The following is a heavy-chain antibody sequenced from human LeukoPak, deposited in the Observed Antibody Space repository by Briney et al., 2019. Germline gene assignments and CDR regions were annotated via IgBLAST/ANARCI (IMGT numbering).Heavy chain of an antibody. V-gene: IGHV1-2*02. D-gene: IGHD2-15*01. CDR1: GYTFAGYY. CDR3: ARVRYCSGGSCYSLAFDI. Sequence: ASVKVSFKASGYTFAGYYMHWVRQAPGQGLEWMGWINPNSGGTNYAQKFQGRVTMTRDTSISTAYMELSRLRSDDTAVYYCARVRYCSGGSCYSLAFDIWGQGTMVTVSS. J-gene: IGHJ3*02. CDR2: INPNSGGT.